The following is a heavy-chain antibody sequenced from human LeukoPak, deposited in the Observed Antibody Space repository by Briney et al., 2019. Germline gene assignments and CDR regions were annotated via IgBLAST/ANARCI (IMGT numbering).Heavy chain of an antibody. CDR3: ARALPKLGYCSSTSCYAVYFDY. J-gene: IGHJ4*02. CDR2: IYTSGST. CDR1: GGSISSYY. V-gene: IGHV4-4*07. D-gene: IGHD2-2*01. Sequence: PSETLSLTCTVSGGSISSYYWSWIRQPAGKGLEWTGRIYTSGSTNYNPSLKSRVTMSVDTSKNQFSLKLSSVTAADTAVYYCARALPKLGYCSSTSCYAVYFDYWGQGTLVTVSS.